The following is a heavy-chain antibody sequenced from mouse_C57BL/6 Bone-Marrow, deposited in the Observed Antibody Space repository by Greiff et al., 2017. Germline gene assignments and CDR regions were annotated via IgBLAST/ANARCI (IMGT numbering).Heavy chain of an antibody. CDR3: ARYYHGSSYDWYFDV. Sequence: QVQLQQPGAELVKPGASVKLSCKASGYTFTSYWMHWVKQRPGRGLEWIGRIDPNSGGTKYNEKFKSKATLTVDKPSSTAYMQLSSLTSEDSAVYYCARYYHGSSYDWYFDVWGTGTTVTVSS. J-gene: IGHJ1*03. D-gene: IGHD1-1*01. CDR1: GYTFTSYW. V-gene: IGHV1-72*01. CDR2: IDPNSGGT.